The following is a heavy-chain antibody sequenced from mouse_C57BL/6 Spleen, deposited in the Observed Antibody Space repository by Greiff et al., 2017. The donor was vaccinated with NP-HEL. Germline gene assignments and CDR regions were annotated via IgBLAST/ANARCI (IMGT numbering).Heavy chain of an antibody. D-gene: IGHD2-3*01. V-gene: IGHV1-64*01. CDR3: AREGIYDGYYFDY. J-gene: IGHJ2*01. Sequence: QVQLQQPGAELVKPGASVKLSCKASGYTFTSYWMHWVKQRPGQGLEWIGMIHPNSGSTNYNEKFKDKATLTVDKSSSTAYMQLSSLTSEDSAVYYCAREGIYDGYYFDYWGQGTTLTVSS. CDR1: GYTFTSYW. CDR2: IHPNSGST.